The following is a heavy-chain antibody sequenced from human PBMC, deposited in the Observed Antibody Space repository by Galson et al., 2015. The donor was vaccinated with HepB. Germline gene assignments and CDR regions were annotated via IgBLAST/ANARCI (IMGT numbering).Heavy chain of an antibody. J-gene: IGHJ4*02. CDR2: IHYSGST. Sequence: TLSLTCTVSGGSISSGGYYWSWIRQHPGKGLEWIGYIHYSGSTSFNPSLKSRVTMSVDTSKNQFSLKLSSVTAADTAVYYCATIPRRYSPGHWGQGTLVTVSS. D-gene: IGHD4-11*01. CDR1: GGSISSGGYY. CDR3: ATIPRRYSPGH. V-gene: IGHV4-31*03.